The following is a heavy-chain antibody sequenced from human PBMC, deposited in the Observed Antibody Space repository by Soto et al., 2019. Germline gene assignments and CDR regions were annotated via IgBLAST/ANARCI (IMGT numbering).Heavy chain of an antibody. J-gene: IGHJ6*02. D-gene: IGHD6-13*01. V-gene: IGHV1-3*01. Sequence: GASVKVSCKASGYTFTSYAMHWVRQAPGQRLEWMGWINAGNGNTKFSQNFQGRVTIIRDTSASTTYMELSSLTSEDTAVYYCARDGSSWYLDGMDVWGQGTTVTVSS. CDR2: INAGNGNT. CDR1: GYTFTSYA. CDR3: ARDGSSWYLDGMDV.